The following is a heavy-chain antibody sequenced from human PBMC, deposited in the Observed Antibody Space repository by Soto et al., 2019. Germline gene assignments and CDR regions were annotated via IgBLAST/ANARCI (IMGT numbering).Heavy chain of an antibody. D-gene: IGHD3-10*01. CDR2: INHSGST. CDR1: GGSFSGYY. CDR3: ARYYYGSGSYSPLDY. V-gene: IGHV4-34*01. J-gene: IGHJ4*02. Sequence: SETLSLTCAVYGGSFSGYYWSWIRQPPGKGLEWIGEINHSGSTNYNPSLKSRVTISVDTSKNQFSLKLSSVTAADTAVYYCARYYYGSGSYSPLDYWGQGTLVTVSS.